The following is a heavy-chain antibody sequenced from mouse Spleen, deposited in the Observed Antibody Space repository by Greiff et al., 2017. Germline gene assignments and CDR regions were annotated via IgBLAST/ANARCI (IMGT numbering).Heavy chain of an antibody. CDR3: ARDDYLYAMDY. CDR1: GFTFSDHG. D-gene: IGHD2-4*01. CDR2: ISSGSSTI. V-gene: IGHV5-17*01. Sequence: EVKLMESGGGLVKPGGSLKLSCAASGFTFSDHGMHWVRQAPEKGLEWVAYISSGSSTIYYADTVKGRFTISRDNAKNTLFLQMTSLRSEDTAMYYCARDDYLYAMDYWGQGTSVTVSS. J-gene: IGHJ4*01.